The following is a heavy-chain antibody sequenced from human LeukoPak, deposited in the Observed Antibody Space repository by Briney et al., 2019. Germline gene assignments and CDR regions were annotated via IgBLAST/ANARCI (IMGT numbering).Heavy chain of an antibody. CDR2: IHPGDSDT. CDR1: GYTFTSYW. J-gene: IGHJ4*02. Sequence: PGESLKRSCKASGYTFTSYWIGWGRQMPGKGLEWMGIIHPGDSDTRYSPSFEGQVTISVDKSITTASLQWSSLKASDTAIYYCARSRVTTYFDSWGQGTLVTVSS. CDR3: ARSRVTTYFDS. D-gene: IGHD4-17*01. V-gene: IGHV5-51*01.